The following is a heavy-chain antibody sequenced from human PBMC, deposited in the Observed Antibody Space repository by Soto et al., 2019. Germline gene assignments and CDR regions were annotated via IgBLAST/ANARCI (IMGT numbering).Heavy chain of an antibody. V-gene: IGHV6-1*01. CDR3: ARGKTRGGWYGVYYYYGLDV. J-gene: IGHJ6*02. Sequence: SQTLSLTCAISGDSVSSNSAAWNWIRQSPSRGLEWLGRTYYRSKWYNDYAVSVKSRITINPDTSKNQFSLQLNSVTPEDTAVYYCARGKTRGGWYGVYYYYGLDVWGQGTTVTVSS. CDR1: GDSVSSNSAA. CDR2: TYYRSKWYN. D-gene: IGHD6-19*01.